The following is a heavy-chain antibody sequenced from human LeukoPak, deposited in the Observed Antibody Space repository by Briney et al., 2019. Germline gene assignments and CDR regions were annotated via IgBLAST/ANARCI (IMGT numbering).Heavy chain of an antibody. V-gene: IGHV6-1*01. Sequence: SQTLSLTCAISGDSVSSNSVAWNWIRQSPSRGLEWLGRTYYGSKWYNDYAVSVKSRVTINPDTSKNQFSLQLNSVTPEDTAVYYCARVRVRGVTLDWYFDLWGRGTLVTVSS. J-gene: IGHJ2*01. D-gene: IGHD3-10*01. CDR2: TYYGSKWYN. CDR3: ARVRVRGVTLDWYFDL. CDR1: GDSVSSNSVA.